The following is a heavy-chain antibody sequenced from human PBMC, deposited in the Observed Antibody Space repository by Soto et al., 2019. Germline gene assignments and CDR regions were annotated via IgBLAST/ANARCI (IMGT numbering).Heavy chain of an antibody. V-gene: IGHV1-46*01. CDR1: GYTFTTYY. CDR3: ARDQEFDNSLDY. Sequence: QVQLVQSGAEVKKPGASVKVSCKASGYTFTTYYIHWVRQAPGQGLEWMGIINPSGGGTSYAQKFQGRVTMTRDTSTNTVYMELRSLRSEDTAMYYYARDQEFDNSLDYWGRGTLVTVSS. J-gene: IGHJ4*02. CDR2: INPSGGGT. D-gene: IGHD1-20*01.